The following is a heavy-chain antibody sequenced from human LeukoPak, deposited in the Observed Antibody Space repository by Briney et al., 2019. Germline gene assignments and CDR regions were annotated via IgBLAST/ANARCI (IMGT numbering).Heavy chain of an antibody. CDR2: IYPGDSDT. CDR1: GYSFTSYW. V-gene: IGHV5-51*01. J-gene: IGHJ4*02. D-gene: IGHD3-16*02. Sequence: GESLKISCKGSGYSFTSYWIGWVRQMPGKGLEWMGIIYPGDSDTRYSPSFQGQVTISTDKSISTAYLQWSSLKASDTAMYYCARMDYVWGGYRHFDYWGQGTLVTVSS. CDR3: ARMDYVWGGYRHFDY.